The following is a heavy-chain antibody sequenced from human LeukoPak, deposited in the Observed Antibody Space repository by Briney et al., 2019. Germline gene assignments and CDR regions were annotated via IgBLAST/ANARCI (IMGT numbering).Heavy chain of an antibody. CDR1: GFTFSSYS. J-gene: IGHJ4*02. D-gene: IGHD6-6*01. Sequence: GGSLRLSRAASGFTFSSYSMNWVRQAPGKGLEWVSSISSSSSYIYYADSVKGRFTISRDNAKNSLYLQMNSLRAEDTAVYYCARGSARSSWGDYWGQGTLVTVSS. V-gene: IGHV3-21*01. CDR2: ISSSSSYI. CDR3: ARGSARSSWGDY.